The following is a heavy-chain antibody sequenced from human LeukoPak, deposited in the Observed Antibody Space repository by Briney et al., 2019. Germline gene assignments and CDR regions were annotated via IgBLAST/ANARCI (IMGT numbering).Heavy chain of an antibody. D-gene: IGHD3-9*01. CDR1: GFIFSSHW. J-gene: IGHJ4*02. V-gene: IGHV3-7*01. CDR3: ARGKVDFAF. Sequence: GGSLRLSCAASGFIFSSHWMNWVRQAPGKGLEWVANIKYDGNEKYYVDSVKGRFTISRDNAKNSVYLQMNSLTAADTAVYYCARGKVDFAFWGQGTLVTVSS. CDR2: IKYDGNEK.